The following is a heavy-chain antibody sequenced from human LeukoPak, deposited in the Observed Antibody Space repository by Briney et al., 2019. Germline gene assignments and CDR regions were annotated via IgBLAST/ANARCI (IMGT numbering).Heavy chain of an antibody. CDR2: IIPIFGTA. J-gene: IGHJ6*02. CDR1: GGTFSSYA. V-gene: IGHV1-69*13. D-gene: IGHD2-15*01. Sequence: SVKVSCKASGGTFSSYAISWVRQAPGQGLEWMGGIIPIFGTANYAQKFQGRVTITADESTSTAYMELSSLRSEDTAVYYCSRSPFYCSGGSCYPTLYYYYYGMDVWGQGTTVTVSS. CDR3: SRSPFYCSGGSCYPTLYYYYYGMDV.